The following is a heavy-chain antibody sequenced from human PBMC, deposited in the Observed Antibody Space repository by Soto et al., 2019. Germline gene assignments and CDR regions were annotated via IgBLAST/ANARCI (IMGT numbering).Heavy chain of an antibody. D-gene: IGHD1-1*01. J-gene: IGHJ1*01. CDR2: IIPIFGIT. V-gene: IGHV1-69*01. Sequence: QAQLMQSGAEVKEPGSSVKVSCKASGGTFSGYAISWVRQAPGQGLEWLGGIIPIFGITNYAQKCQNRLTIAADDSSATVYMDLRSLTSEDSAIYYCARDPRSITGTTSSEYFQHWGQGTLVSVS. CDR3: ARDPRSITGTTSSEYFQH. CDR1: GGTFSGYA.